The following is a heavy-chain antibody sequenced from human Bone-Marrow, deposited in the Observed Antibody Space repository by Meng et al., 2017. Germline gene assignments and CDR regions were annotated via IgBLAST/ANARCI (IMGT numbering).Heavy chain of an antibody. V-gene: IGHV4-34*01. CDR2: INHSGST. D-gene: IGHD6-13*01. Sequence: QVQLRQWGAGLLKPSVTLSLTCAVYGGSFSGFYWNWFRQPPGKWLEWIAEINHSGSTNINPSLKSRVTILADTSKNQFSLKVRSVTAADTAVYYCAREAYSTSLSSATGFDYWGQGTLVTVSS. CDR3: AREAYSTSLSSATGFDY. J-gene: IGHJ4*02. CDR1: GGSFSGFY.